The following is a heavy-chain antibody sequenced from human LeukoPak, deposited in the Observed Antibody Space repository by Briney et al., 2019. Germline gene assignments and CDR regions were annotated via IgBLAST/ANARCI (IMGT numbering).Heavy chain of an antibody. CDR2: INHSGST. D-gene: IGHD1-26*01. CDR3: ARDEWELHAFDI. Sequence: SETLSLTCAVYGGSFSGYYWSWIRQPPGKGLEWIGEINHSGSTNYNPSLKSRVTISVDTSKNQFSLKLSSVTAAGTAVYYCARDEWELHAFDIWGQGTMVTVSS. J-gene: IGHJ3*02. V-gene: IGHV4-34*01. CDR1: GGSFSGYY.